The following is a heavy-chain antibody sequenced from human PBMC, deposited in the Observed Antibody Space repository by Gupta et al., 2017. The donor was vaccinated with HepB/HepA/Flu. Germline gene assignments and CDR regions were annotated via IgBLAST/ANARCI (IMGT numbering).Heavy chain of an antibody. CDR2: ISHDGSNK. CDR1: GFTFRSYG. V-gene: IGHV3-30*18. CDR3: AKAYGSGSRYYYYGMDV. J-gene: IGHJ6*02. Sequence: QGQLVESGGGVVQPGTSLRLSCAASGFTFRSYGMYRVRQAPGKGLECVAVISHDGSNKYYADFVKGRFTISRDNSKDTLYLQMIGLRTEDTAVYYCAKAYGSGSRYYYYGMDVWGQGTTVTVSS. D-gene: IGHD3-10*01.